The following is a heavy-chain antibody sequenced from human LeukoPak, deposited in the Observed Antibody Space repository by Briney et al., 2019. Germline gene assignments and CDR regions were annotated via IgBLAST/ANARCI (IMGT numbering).Heavy chain of an antibody. CDR1: GFTFSSYG. CDR2: ISSSSYI. J-gene: IGHJ4*02. D-gene: IGHD1-26*01. Sequence: GGSLRLSCAASGFTFSSYGMHWVRQAPGKGLEWVSSISSSSYIYYADSVKGRFTISRDNAKNSLYLQMNSLRAEDTAVYYCARDLYSGSSMVVYDYWGQGTLVTVSS. V-gene: IGHV3-21*01. CDR3: ARDLYSGSSMVVYDY.